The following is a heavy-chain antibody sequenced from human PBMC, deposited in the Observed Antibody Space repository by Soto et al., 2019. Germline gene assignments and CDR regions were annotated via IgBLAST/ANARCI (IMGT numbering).Heavy chain of an antibody. D-gene: IGHD2-15*01. CDR1: GFAFTQHA. CDR3: AKTRIGGDIRGPFDW. V-gene: IGHV3-23*01. J-gene: IGHJ4*02. Sequence: EVKLSESGGALVQPGGPLRLSCATSGFAFTQHAMTWVRQAPGKGLEWVASLSSSGGSAFFADSVRGRFTITRDNYRNTLDLQMSRLRDDDTAVYYCAKTRIGGDIRGPFDWWGQGTQVTVSS. CDR2: LSSSGGSA.